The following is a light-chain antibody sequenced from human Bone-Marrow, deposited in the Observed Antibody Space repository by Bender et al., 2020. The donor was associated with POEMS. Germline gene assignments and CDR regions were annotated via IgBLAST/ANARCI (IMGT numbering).Light chain of an antibody. CDR3: CSYAGNRNV. CDR1: SSDFGPYNL. CDR2: EVF. V-gene: IGLV2-23*02. Sequence: QSALTQAASVSGSPGQSITISCTGASSDFGPYNLVSWYQHHPGKAPKLMIYEVFKRPSGVSNRFSGSKSGNTASLTISGLQAEDEADYYCCSYAGNRNVFGTGTKVTVL. J-gene: IGLJ1*01.